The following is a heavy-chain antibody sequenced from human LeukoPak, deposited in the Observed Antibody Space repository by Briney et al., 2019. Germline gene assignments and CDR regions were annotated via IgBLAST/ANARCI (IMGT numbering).Heavy chain of an antibody. Sequence: GGSLRLPCAASGFTVSSNYMSWVRHAPGKGLEWVSVIYSGGSTYYADSVKGRFTISRDNSKNTLYLQMNSLRAEDTAVYYCAKIGATLTTWFYFDYWGQGTLVTVSS. V-gene: IGHV3-53*05. D-gene: IGHD4-11*01. CDR1: GFTVSSNY. J-gene: IGHJ4*02. CDR3: AKIGATLTTWFYFDY. CDR2: IYSGGST.